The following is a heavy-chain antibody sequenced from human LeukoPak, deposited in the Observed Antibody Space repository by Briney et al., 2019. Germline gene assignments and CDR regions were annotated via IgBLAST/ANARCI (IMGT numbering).Heavy chain of an antibody. CDR3: AGGSYGYD. D-gene: IGHD1-26*01. Sequence: ASVKVSCKASGYTFTDYYLHWVRQAPGQGLEWVGWINPNPNSGGTSYAQKFQGRVTMTRDTSINTAYMELSGLRSDDTAVYFCAGGSYGYDWGQGTLVTVSS. J-gene: IGHJ4*02. CDR2: INPNPNSGGT. V-gene: IGHV1-2*02. CDR1: GYTFTDYY.